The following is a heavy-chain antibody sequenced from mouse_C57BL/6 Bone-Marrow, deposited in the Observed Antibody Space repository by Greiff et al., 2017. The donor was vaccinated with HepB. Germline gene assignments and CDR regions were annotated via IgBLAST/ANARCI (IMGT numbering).Heavy chain of an antibody. Sequence: VQLVESGPGLVAPSQSLSITCTVSGFSLTSYAISWVRQPPGKGLEWLGVIWTGGGTNYNSALKSRLSISKDNSKSQVFLKMNSLQTDDTARYYCARNYLRDVYWYFDVWGTGTTVTVSS. CDR2: IWTGGGT. J-gene: IGHJ1*03. CDR1: GFSLTSYA. CDR3: ARNYLRDVYWYFDV. V-gene: IGHV2-9-1*01. D-gene: IGHD2-12*01.